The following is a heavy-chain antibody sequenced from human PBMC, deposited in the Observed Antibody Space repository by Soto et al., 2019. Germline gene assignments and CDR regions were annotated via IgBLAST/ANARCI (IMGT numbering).Heavy chain of an antibody. CDR1: GYTFTGYY. J-gene: IGHJ4*02. V-gene: IGHV1-2*02. Sequence: VSFKASGYTFTGYYMQWVRQAPVQWLEWMGWINPNSGGTNYSQKFQGRVTMTRDTSISTAYMELSRLRSDDTAVYYCASYGLYSGSQYESFFDYWGPGTLVTVSS. D-gene: IGHD1-26*01. CDR3: ASYGLYSGSQYESFFDY. CDR2: INPNSGGT.